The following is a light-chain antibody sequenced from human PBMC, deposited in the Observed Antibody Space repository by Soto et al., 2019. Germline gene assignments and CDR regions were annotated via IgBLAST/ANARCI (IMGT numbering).Light chain of an antibody. CDR2: AAS. CDR3: QKYNSAPLT. J-gene: IGKJ4*01. CDR1: QGINNY. Sequence: DIQMTQSPSSLSASVGDRVTITCRASQGINNYLAWDQQKPGKVPRLMIYAASTLHSAVPSRFSGGGSGTEFTLTISSLEPEDVATYYCQKYNSAPLTFGGGTKVDIK. V-gene: IGKV1-27*01.